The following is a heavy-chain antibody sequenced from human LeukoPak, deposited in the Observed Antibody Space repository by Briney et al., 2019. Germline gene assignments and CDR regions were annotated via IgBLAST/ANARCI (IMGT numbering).Heavy chain of an antibody. CDR2: ISGSGTT. V-gene: IGHV3-23*01. CDR3: AKMQGYFDY. CDR1: GFSFSTNG. Sequence: GGSLRLSCVASGFSFSTNGMSWVRQAPGKGLEWVSAISGSGTTYYADSVKGRFTISRDNSKYTVSLQMNSLRAEDTAVYHCAKMQGYFDYWGQGTLVAVSS. J-gene: IGHJ4*02.